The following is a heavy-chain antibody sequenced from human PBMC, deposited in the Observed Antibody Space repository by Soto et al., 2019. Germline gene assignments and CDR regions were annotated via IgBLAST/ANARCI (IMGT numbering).Heavy chain of an antibody. J-gene: IGHJ3*02. CDR1: GGTFSSYA. CDR2: IIPIFGTA. V-gene: IGHV1-69*13. D-gene: IGHD3-16*02. CDR3: ASSTFITFGGVIVADAFYI. Sequence: SVKVSCKASGGTFSSYAISWVRQAPGQGLEWMGGIIPIFGTANYAQKFQGRVTITADESTSTAYMELSSLRSEDTAVYYCASSTFITFGGVIVADAFYIRGQGTMVPVSS.